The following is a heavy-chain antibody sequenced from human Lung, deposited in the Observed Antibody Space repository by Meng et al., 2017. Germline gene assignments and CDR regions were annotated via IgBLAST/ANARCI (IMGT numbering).Heavy chain of an antibody. V-gene: IGHV1-8*01. J-gene: IGHJ4*02. CDR3: ARGLYGGNSENY. CDR1: GYTFISHD. CDR2: MNPNTGNT. Sequence: QVQLVQSGAEVKKPGASVKVSCKASGYTFISHDISWVRQASGQGLEWMGWMNPNTGNTGYAQKFQGRVTMTRNTAISTAYMELSSLRSEDTAVYYCARGLYGGNSENYWGQGTLVTVSS. D-gene: IGHD4-23*01.